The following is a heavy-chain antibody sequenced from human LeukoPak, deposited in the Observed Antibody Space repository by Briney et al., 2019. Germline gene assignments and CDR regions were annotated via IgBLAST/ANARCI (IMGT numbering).Heavy chain of an antibody. CDR1: GYTFTSYG. D-gene: IGHD6-19*01. V-gene: IGHV1-18*01. CDR2: ISAYNGNT. CDR3: ARDRFVPYRAVAVTLGY. Sequence: ASMKVSCKASGYTFTSYGISWVRQAPGQGLEWMGWISAYNGNTNYAQKLQGRVTMTTDTSTSTAYMELRSLRSDDTAVYYCARDRFVPYRAVAVTLGYWGQGTLVTVSS. J-gene: IGHJ4*02.